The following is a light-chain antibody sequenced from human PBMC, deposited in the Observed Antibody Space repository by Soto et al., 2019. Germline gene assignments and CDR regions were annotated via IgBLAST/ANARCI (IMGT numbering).Light chain of an antibody. V-gene: IGKV3-11*01. Sequence: EKMMTQSQVTLSVSLGDRAPLXRRAGQSIRSNLAWYQQRPGQAPRLLIYGASSRATGIPDRFSGSGSGTDFTLTISSLEPEDFAVYYCQQRSNWPRTFGQGTRLEI. CDR3: QQRSNWPRT. CDR1: QSIRSN. J-gene: IGKJ5*01. CDR2: GAS.